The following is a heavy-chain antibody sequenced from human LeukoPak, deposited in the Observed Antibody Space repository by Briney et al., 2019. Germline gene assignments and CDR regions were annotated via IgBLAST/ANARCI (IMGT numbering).Heavy chain of an antibody. CDR2: INWNGGST. D-gene: IGHD2-21*01. J-gene: IGHJ3*02. CDR3: ARDAHFGGVFDI. Sequence: GGSLRLSCAASGFTFDDYAMSWVRQAPGKGLEWVSGINWNGGSTGYVDSVKGRFAISRDNAKNSLYLQMNSLRGEDTALYYCARDAHFGGVFDIWGQGTMVTVSS. CDR1: GFTFDDYA. V-gene: IGHV3-20*04.